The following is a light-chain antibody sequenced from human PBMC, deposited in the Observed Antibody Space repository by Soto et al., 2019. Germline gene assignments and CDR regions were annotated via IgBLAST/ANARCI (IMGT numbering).Light chain of an antibody. CDR3: LLSYSDARGVV. V-gene: IGLV7-46*01. CDR1: TGAVTSGHY. CDR2: DTS. J-gene: IGLJ2*01. Sequence: QTVVTQEPSLTVSPGGTVTLTCGSSTGAVTSGHYPYWFQQKPGQAPRTLIYDTSNKHSWTPARFSGSLLGGNAALTLSGAQPEDAAEYYCLLSYSDARGVVFGGGTKLTVL.